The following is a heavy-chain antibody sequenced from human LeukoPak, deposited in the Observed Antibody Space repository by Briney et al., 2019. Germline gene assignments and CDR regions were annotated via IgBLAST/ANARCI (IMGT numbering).Heavy chain of an antibody. Sequence: PSETLSLTCTVSGGSISSSSYYWGWIRQPPGKGLEWIGSINYSGSSYYNPSLKSRVTISVDTSKNQFSLKLTSVTAADTAVYYCASPRSGSYVRIALDIWGQGTMVIVSS. J-gene: IGHJ3*02. CDR1: GGSISSSSYY. CDR3: ASPRSGSYVRIALDI. D-gene: IGHD1-26*01. V-gene: IGHV4-39*01. CDR2: INYSGSS.